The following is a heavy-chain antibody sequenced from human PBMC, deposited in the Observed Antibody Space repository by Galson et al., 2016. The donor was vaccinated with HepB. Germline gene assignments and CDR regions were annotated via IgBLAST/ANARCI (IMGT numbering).Heavy chain of an antibody. V-gene: IGHV3-33*08. CDR1: GFIFSYYY. D-gene: IGHD3-9*01. CDR2: IWYDGNNK. CDR3: AREGGFDWFIDY. Sequence: SLRLSCAASGFIFSYYYMNWARQAPGKGLEWVALIWYDGNNKYYADSVKGRFTISRDNSKNTLYLQMNSLRDEDTAVYYCAREGGFDWFIDYWGQGTLVTVSS. J-gene: IGHJ4*02.